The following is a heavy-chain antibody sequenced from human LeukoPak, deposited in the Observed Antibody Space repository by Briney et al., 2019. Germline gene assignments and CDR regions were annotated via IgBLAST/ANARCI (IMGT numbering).Heavy chain of an antibody. J-gene: IGHJ6*03. CDR1: GGSIGTFY. Sequence: SETLSLTCTVSGGSIGTFYWSWLRQSPGKGLEWIGYIYVTATRYNPYLQSRLTISVDRSRSQFFLNLSSVTAADTAVYYCARHIGGGIEDMDVWGKGTKVIVSS. CDR2: IYVTAT. CDR3: ARHIGGGIEDMDV. V-gene: IGHV4-59*08. D-gene: IGHD3-16*02.